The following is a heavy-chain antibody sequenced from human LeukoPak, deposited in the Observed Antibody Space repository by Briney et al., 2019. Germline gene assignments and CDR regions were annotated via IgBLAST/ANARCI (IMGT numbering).Heavy chain of an antibody. CDR3: ARDRRAGQSGYWFDP. CDR1: GGSISSYY. V-gene: IGHV4-59*01. Sequence: SETLSLTCTVSGGSISSYYWSWIRQPPGKGLEWLGYIYYSGSTYYNPSLKSRVTISVDTSKNQFSLKLTPVTAADTAVYYCARDRRAGQSGYWFDPWGQGTLVTVSS. D-gene: IGHD3-22*01. CDR2: IYYSGST. J-gene: IGHJ5*02.